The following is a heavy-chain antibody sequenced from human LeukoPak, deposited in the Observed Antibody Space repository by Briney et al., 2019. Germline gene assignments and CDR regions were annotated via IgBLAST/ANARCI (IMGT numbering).Heavy chain of an antibody. CDR1: GGSISSGGYY. D-gene: IGHD4-11*01. CDR2: IYYSGST. J-gene: IGHJ4*02. CDR3: AREGQYYYDY. Sequence: SETLSLTCTVSGGSISSGGYYWSWIRQHPGKGLEWIGYIYYSGSTYYNPSLKSRVTISVDTSRNQFSLKLSSVTAADTAVYYCAREGQYYYDYWGQGTLVTVSS. V-gene: IGHV4-31*03.